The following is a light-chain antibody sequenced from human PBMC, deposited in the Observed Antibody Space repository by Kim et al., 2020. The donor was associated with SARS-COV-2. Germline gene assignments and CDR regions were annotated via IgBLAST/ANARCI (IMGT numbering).Light chain of an antibody. CDR3: KQRYRTPYS. CDR1: QSISIY. J-gene: IGKJ2*03. V-gene: IGKV1-39*01. CDR2: AAS. Sequence: DIQMTQSPSSLSASVGDRVTITCRASQSISIYLNGYQQKPGKAPKLLIYAASSLQSGVPSRFSGSGSETDFTLTISSLQPEDCATYYCKQRYRTPYSRGQGTKLEIK.